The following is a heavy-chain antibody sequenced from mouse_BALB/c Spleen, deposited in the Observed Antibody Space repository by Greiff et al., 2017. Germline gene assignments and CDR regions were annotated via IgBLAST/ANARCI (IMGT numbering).Heavy chain of an antibody. D-gene: IGHD2-2*01. CDR2: INPSTGFT. Sequence: VQLQQSGAELAKPGASVKMSCKASGYTFTSYWMHWVKQRPGPGLEWIGYINPSTGFTEYNQKFKDKATLTADKSSRTAYMQLSSLTSEDSAVYYCARGDGYDWFAYWGQGTLVTVSA. CDR1: GYTFTSYW. V-gene: IGHV1-7*01. J-gene: IGHJ3*01. CDR3: ARGDGYDWFAY.